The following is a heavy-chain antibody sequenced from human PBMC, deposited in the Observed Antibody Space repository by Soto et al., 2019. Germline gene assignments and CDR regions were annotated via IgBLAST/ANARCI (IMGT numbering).Heavy chain of an antibody. CDR3: AKESGGYSSSSDDY. V-gene: IGHV3-23*01. CDR2: ISGSGGST. J-gene: IGHJ4*02. Sequence: GGSLRLSCAASGFTFSSYAMSWVRQAPGKGLEWVSAISGSGGSTYYADSVKGRFTISRDNSKNMLYLQMNSLRAEDTAVYYCAKESGGYSSSSDDYWGQGTLVTVSS. D-gene: IGHD6-6*01. CDR1: GFTFSSYA.